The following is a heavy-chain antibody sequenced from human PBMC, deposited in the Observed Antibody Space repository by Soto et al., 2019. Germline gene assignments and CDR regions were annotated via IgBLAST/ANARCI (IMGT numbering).Heavy chain of an antibody. V-gene: IGHV1-2*02. CDR2: INPNSGGT. CDR3: ARAGDIVVVPAAMPYYFDY. Sequence: ASVKVSCKASGYTFTGYYMHWVRQAPGQGLEWMGWINPNSGGTNYAQKFQGRVTMTRDTSISTAYMELSRLRSDDTAVYYCARAGDIVVVPAAMPYYFDYWGQGTLVTAPQ. D-gene: IGHD2-2*01. J-gene: IGHJ4*02. CDR1: GYTFTGYY.